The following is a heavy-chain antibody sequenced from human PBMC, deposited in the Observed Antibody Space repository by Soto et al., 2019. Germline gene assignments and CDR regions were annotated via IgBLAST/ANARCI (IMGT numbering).Heavy chain of an antibody. D-gene: IGHD2-15*01. Sequence: EVQLVESGGGLVQPGESLRLSCAASGFTFSDHYMDWVRQAPGKGLEWVGRTRKKVNSYTTEYAASVKGRFTISRDDSKTSVYLQMNSLKTGDTAVYYCARVGASGGYSLDYWGQGTLVTVSS. CDR2: TRKKVNSYTT. V-gene: IGHV3-72*01. CDR3: ARVGASGGYSLDY. J-gene: IGHJ4*02. CDR1: GFTFSDHY.